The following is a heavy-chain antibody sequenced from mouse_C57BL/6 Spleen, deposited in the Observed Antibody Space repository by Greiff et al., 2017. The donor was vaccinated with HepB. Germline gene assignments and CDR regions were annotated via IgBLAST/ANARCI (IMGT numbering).Heavy chain of an antibody. Sequence: ESGPGLVKPSQSLSLTCSVTGYSITSGYYWNWIRQFPGNKLEWMGYISYDGSNNYNPSLKNRISITRDTSKNQFFLKLNSVTTEDTATYYCARDLPYDYDDAMDYWGQGTSVTVSS. V-gene: IGHV3-6*01. D-gene: IGHD2-4*01. CDR2: ISYDGSN. J-gene: IGHJ4*01. CDR3: ARDLPYDYDDAMDY. CDR1: GYSITSGYY.